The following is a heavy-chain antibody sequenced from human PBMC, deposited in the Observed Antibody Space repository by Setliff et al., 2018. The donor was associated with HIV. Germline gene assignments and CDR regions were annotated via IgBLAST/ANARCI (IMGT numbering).Heavy chain of an antibody. V-gene: IGHV4-59*08. J-gene: IGHJ6*03. D-gene: IGHD1-26*01. CDR1: GGSISSYY. Sequence: SETLSLTCTVSGGSISSYYWSWIRQTPGKELEWIGNIYHSGSTNYNPSLKSRAAISVDRSKRHFFLKLRSVTAADTAVYYCAIQWAERVMDVWGNGTTVTVSS. CDR2: IYHSGST. CDR3: AIQWAERVMDV.